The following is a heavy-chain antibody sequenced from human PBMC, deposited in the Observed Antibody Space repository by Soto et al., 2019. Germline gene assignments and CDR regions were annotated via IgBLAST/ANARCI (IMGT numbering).Heavy chain of an antibody. Sequence: GASVKGSCKASRYTFTGYRISWVRQAPGQGLEWMGWISAYNGNTNYAQKLQGRVTMTTDTSTSTAYMELRSLRSDDTAVYYCARVGHFWSGYPSPYGMDVWGQGTTVTVSS. V-gene: IGHV1-18*01. CDR2: ISAYNGNT. CDR1: RYTFTGYR. J-gene: IGHJ6*02. D-gene: IGHD3-3*02. CDR3: ARVGHFWSGYPSPYGMDV.